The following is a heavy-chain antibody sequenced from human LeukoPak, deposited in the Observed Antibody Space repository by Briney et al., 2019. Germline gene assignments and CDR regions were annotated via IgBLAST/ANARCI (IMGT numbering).Heavy chain of an antibody. J-gene: IGHJ4*02. V-gene: IGHV3-9*01. CDR2: ISWNSGSI. D-gene: IGHD2-2*01. Sequence: GGSLRLSCAASGFTFDNYAMHWVRQAPGKGLERVSGISWNSGSIGYADSVKGRFTISRDNAKNSLYLQMNSLRAEDTALYYCARALGYCSSTSCYAFDYWGQGTLVTVSS. CDR3: ARALGYCSSTSCYAFDY. CDR1: GFTFDNYA.